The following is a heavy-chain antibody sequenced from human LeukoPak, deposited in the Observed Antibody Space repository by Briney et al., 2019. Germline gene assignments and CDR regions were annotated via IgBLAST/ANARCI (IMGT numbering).Heavy chain of an antibody. V-gene: IGHV4-61*02. D-gene: IGHD4-17*01. CDR1: GGSISSGSYY. Sequence: PSQTLSLTCTVSGGSISSGSYYWSWLRQPAGKGLEWIGRIYTSGSTNYNPSLKSRVTISVDTPKNQFSLKLSSVSAADTAVYYCARGGDRFDYWGQGTLVTVSS. CDR2: IYTSGST. CDR3: ARGGDRFDY. J-gene: IGHJ4*02.